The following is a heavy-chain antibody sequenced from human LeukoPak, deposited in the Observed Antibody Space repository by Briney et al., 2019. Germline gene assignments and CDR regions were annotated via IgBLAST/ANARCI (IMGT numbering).Heavy chain of an antibody. J-gene: IGHJ4*02. V-gene: IGHV3-48*04. D-gene: IGHD5-12*01. CDR2: ISSGGTTT. CDR1: GFTFSSYS. CDR3: ARGRYSDYDYQLRGGYFDF. Sequence: GGSLRLSCAASGFTFSSYSMNWVRQAPGKGLEWISYISSGGTTTYHADSVKGRFTISRDNAQNSLFLQMNSLRAEDTAVYYCARGRYSDYDYQLRGGYFDFWGQGTLVTVSS.